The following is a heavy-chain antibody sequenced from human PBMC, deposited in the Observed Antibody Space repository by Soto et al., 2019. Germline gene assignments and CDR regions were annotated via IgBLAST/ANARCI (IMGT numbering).Heavy chain of an antibody. V-gene: IGHV4-34*01. CDR3: AREACSGGSCYQNYFDY. CDR1: GGSFSGYY. D-gene: IGHD2-15*01. CDR2: INHSGST. Sequence: QVQLQQWGAGLLKPSETLSLTCAVYGGSFSGYYWSWIRQPPGKGLEWIGEINHSGSTNYNPSLKRRVTISVDTSKNQFSLKLSSVTAADTAVYYCAREACSGGSCYQNYFDYWGQGTLVTVSS. J-gene: IGHJ4*02.